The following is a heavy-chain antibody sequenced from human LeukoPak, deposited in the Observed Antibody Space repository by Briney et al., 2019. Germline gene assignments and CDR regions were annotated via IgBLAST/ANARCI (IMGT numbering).Heavy chain of an antibody. CDR3: ARSSGRYFDWLSPKYYFDY. J-gene: IGHJ4*02. CDR2: IWYDGSNK. V-gene: IGHV3-33*01. CDR1: GFTFSSYG. D-gene: IGHD3-9*01. Sequence: GRSLRLSCAASGFTFSSYGMHWVRQAPGKGLEWVAVIWYDGSNKYYADSVKGRFTISRDNSKNTLYLQMNSLRAEDTAVYYCARSSGRYFDWLSPKYYFDYWGQGTLVTVSS.